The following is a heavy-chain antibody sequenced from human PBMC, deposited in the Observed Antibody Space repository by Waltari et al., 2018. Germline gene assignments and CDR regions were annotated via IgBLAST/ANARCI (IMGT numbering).Heavy chain of an antibody. V-gene: IGHV3-53*01. Sequence: EVQLVESGGGLIQAGGSLRLSCAASGFTVSSTYMAWVRQAPGKGLESVAIIYSHGTTSYADSVKGRFTISRDNSKNTLFLQMSSVRVDDTAMYYCTTRVAISGVPGMPDYWGQGTLVTVSS. CDR3: TTRVAISGVPGMPDY. CDR2: IYSHGTT. J-gene: IGHJ4*02. CDR1: GFTVSSTY. D-gene: IGHD2-15*01.